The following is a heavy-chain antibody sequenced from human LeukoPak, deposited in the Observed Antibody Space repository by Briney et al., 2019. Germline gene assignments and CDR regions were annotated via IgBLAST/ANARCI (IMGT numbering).Heavy chain of an antibody. D-gene: IGHD4-17*01. V-gene: IGHV4-4*07. Sequence: SETLSLTCTVSGGSISSYYWSWIRQPAGKGLEWIGRIFTSGSTNYNPSLKSRVTMSVDTSKNQFSLKLSSVTAADTAVYYCARDGINGDYRNYFDYWGQGTLVTVSS. CDR1: GGSISSYY. CDR2: IFTSGST. J-gene: IGHJ4*02. CDR3: ARDGINGDYRNYFDY.